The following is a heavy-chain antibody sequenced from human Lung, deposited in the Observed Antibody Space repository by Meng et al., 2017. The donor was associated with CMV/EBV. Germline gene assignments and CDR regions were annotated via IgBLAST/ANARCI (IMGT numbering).Heavy chain of an antibody. CDR2: ISYDGSNK. V-gene: IGHV3-30-3*01. CDR3: ADMGEWLAN. D-gene: IGHD6-19*01. Sequence: QVQLVESGGGAVQPGRSLRLSCAASGFTFSSYAMHWVRQAPGKGLEWVAVISYDGSNKYYADSVKGRFTISRDNSKNTLYLQMNSLRAEDTAVYYCADMGEWLANWGQGTLVTVSS. J-gene: IGHJ4*02. CDR1: GFTFSSYA.